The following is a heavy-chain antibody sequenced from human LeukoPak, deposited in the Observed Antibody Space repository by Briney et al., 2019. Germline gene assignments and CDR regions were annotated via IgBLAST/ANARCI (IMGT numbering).Heavy chain of an antibody. Sequence: GGSLRLSCAASGFTFSSYAMSWVRQAPGKGLEWVSAISGSGGSTYYADSVKGRFTISRDNSKNTLYLQMNSLRAEDTAVYCCANPYSGSYYYGMDVWGQGTTVTVSS. V-gene: IGHV3-23*01. CDR2: ISGSGGST. D-gene: IGHD1-26*01. CDR3: ANPYSGSYYYGMDV. J-gene: IGHJ6*02. CDR1: GFTFSSYA.